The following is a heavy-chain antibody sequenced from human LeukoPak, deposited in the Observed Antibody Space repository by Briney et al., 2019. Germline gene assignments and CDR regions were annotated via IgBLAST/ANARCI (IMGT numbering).Heavy chain of an antibody. Sequence: GGSMTLSCAASGVIVDSNDLSWVRQAPWIGLAWVSTIYTGGNTYYAASVKGRFTISRDFSKNTVFLHMNSLRAEDTAMYYCARGDDSGYYDYFDYWGQGALVTVSS. V-gene: IGHV3-53*01. CDR2: IYTGGNT. CDR3: ARGDDSGYYDYFDY. CDR1: GVIVDSND. D-gene: IGHD3-22*01. J-gene: IGHJ4*02.